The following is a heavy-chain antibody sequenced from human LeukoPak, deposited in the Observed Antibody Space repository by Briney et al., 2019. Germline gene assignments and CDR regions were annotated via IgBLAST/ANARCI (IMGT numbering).Heavy chain of an antibody. CDR2: ISWNSGSI. CDR3: AKDLPRWELLSLFDY. D-gene: IGHD1-26*01. CDR1: GFTFDDYA. V-gene: IGHV3-9*01. Sequence: PGGSLRLSCAASGFTFDDYAMHWVRQAPGKGLEWVSGISWNSGSIGYADSVKGRFTISRGNSKNTLYLQMNSLRAEDTAVYYCAKDLPRWELLSLFDYWGQGTLVTVSS. J-gene: IGHJ4*02.